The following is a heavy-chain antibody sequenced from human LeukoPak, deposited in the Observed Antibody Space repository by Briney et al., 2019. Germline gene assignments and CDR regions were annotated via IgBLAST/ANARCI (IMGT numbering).Heavy chain of an antibody. V-gene: IGHV4-59*08. CDR1: GGSLNNYY. J-gene: IGHJ4*02. CDR3: ASQKLLWFGELSYFDY. D-gene: IGHD3-10*01. CDR2: ISYRGST. Sequence: SETLSLTCTVSGGSLNNYYWSWVRQSPEKGLEWIGYISYRGSTNSNRSLKRRVTISLNTSKTQCSLKLNSVTAADTAVYYCASQKLLWFGELSYFDYWGQGTLVTVSS.